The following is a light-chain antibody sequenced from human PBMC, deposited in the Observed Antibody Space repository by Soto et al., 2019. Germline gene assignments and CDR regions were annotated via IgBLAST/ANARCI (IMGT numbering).Light chain of an antibody. Sequence: VLTQSPASLTLSPGERAALSCRAIQSVSSSQLVWYQQKPGQAPRLLIYGASTRATGIPDRFSGSGSGTDFALTISRLGPEDFALYYCHQYGTSYTFGQGTKLEI. CDR1: QSVSSSQ. CDR3: HQYGTSYT. V-gene: IGKV3-20*01. CDR2: GAS. J-gene: IGKJ2*01.